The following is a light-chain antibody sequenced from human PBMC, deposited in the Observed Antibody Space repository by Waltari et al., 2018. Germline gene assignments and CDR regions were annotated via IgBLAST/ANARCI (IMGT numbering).Light chain of an antibody. V-gene: IGLV1-44*01. Sequence: QSVLTQPPSASATPVQRVTISCSGSSSNIGRYSANWYQQVPGTAPQPLIYTNNKRPSGVPDRFSGSKSGTSASLAISGLQSEDEADYYCAAWDDSVNGPVFGAGTKLTVV. CDR3: AAWDDSVNGPV. CDR1: SSNIGRYS. CDR2: TNN. J-gene: IGLJ3*02.